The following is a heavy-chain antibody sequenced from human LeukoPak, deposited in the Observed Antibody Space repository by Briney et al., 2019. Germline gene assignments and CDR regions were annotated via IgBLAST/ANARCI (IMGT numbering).Heavy chain of an antibody. CDR1: GFPFRSYG. V-gene: IGHV3-30*18. D-gene: IGHD2-15*01. CDR3: AKARRSAALYYFDY. CDR2: ISYDGSNK. Sequence: PGGPLRLPCAASGFPFRSYGTHGAPRSPGKGLEGVAFISYDGSNKYYADSVKGRFTISRDNSKKALYLQMNSLRAEDTAVYYCAKARRSAALYYFDYWGQGTLVTVSS. J-gene: IGHJ4*02.